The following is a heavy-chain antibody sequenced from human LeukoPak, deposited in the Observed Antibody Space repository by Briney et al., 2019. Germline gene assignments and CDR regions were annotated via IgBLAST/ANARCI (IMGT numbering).Heavy chain of an antibody. CDR2: INPSGGST. J-gene: IGHJ6*03. CDR1: GYTFTSYY. V-gene: IGHV1-46*01. D-gene: IGHD6-6*01. CDR3: ARDMSSSSFDYYYYMAV. Sequence: GASVKVSCKASGYTFTSYYMHWVRQAPGQGLGWMGIINPSGGSTSYAQKFQGGVTITRDTSTSPVYMELSSLRSEDTAVYYCARDMSSSSFDYYYYMAVWGKGTTVTVSS.